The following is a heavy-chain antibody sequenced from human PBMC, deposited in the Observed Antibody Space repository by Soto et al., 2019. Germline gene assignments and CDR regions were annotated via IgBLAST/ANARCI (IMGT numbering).Heavy chain of an antibody. CDR1: GFTFSAYA. Sequence: EVQLLESGGGVVQPGGSLRLSCAASGFTFSAYAMSWVRQAPGKGLQWVSGVGGSDTDKHYADSVRGRFPVSRDNYKNTRYLQMNSLRADDTAVYYCAKDATAVNGVWDPFDMWGKGTEVTVSS. CDR3: AKDATAVNGVWDPFDM. J-gene: IGHJ3*02. D-gene: IGHD2-8*01. CDR2: VGGSDTDK. V-gene: IGHV3-23*01.